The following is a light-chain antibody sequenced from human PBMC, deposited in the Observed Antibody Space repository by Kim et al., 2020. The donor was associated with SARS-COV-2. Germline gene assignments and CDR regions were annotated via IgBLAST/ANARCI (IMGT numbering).Light chain of an antibody. V-gene: IGLV3-21*01. J-gene: IGLJ2*01. CDR1: NIGNKG. Sequence: GKTATITCGGNNIGNKGVHWHQQQPGQAPVVVVYYDKARPSGNSERFSGSNSGNTATLTISRVEAGDEADYFCQVWDSRNDHVVFGGGTQLTVL. CDR2: YDK. CDR3: QVWDSRNDHVV.